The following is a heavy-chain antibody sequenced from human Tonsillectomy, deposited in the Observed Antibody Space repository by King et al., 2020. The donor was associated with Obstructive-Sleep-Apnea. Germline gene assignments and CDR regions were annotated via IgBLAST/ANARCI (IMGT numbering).Heavy chain of an antibody. Sequence: QLQESGPGLVKPSETLSLTCTVSGGSISSSSYWGWIRQPPGKGLEWIGHIYYSGSTYYNPSLKSRVTISVDTSKNQFCLELNSVTAADTAVYYCARSDRDIAMGLFDYWGQGTLVTVSS. D-gene: IGHD5-18*01. CDR2: IYYSGST. J-gene: IGHJ4*02. V-gene: IGHV4-39*07. CDR1: GGSISSSSY. CDR3: ARSDRDIAMGLFDY.